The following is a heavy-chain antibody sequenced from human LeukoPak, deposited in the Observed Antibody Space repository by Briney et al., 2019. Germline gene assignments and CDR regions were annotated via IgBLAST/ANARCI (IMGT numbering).Heavy chain of an antibody. CDR1: GFTFSDYE. V-gene: IGHV3-48*03. Sequence: PGGSLRLSCVASGFTFSDYEMNWVRQAPGKGLEWISYIRNSGTTIYYADSVKGRFTISRDNAKNSVYLQMNSLRAEDTAVYYCARESGYSYGTGYWGQGTLVTVSS. D-gene: IGHD5-18*01. CDR3: ARESGYSYGTGY. J-gene: IGHJ4*02. CDR2: IRNSGTTI.